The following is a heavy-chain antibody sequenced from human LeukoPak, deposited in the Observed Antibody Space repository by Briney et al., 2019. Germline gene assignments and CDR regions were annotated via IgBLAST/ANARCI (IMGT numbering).Heavy chain of an antibody. CDR3: ARHLYKITIFGVVIPEYFDY. CDR2: IYYSGST. D-gene: IGHD3-3*01. J-gene: IGHJ4*02. V-gene: IGHV4-34*01. Sequence: SETLSLTCAVYGGSSSGYYWSWIRQPPGKGLEWIGSIYYSGSTYYNPSLKSRVTISVDTSKNQFSLKLSSVTAADTAVYYCARHLYKITIFGVVIPEYFDYWGQGTLVTVSS. CDR1: GGSSSGYY.